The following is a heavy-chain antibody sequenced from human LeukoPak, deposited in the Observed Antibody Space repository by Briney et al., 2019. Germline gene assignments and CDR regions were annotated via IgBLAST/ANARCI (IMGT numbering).Heavy chain of an antibody. D-gene: IGHD6-6*01. CDR1: GGSFSGYY. Sequence: PSETLSLTCADYGGSFSGYYWSWIRQPPGKGLEWIGEINHSGSTNYNPSLKSRVTISVDTSKNQFSLKLSSVTAADTAVYYCARSIYGVGPFDYWGQGTLVTVFS. V-gene: IGHV4-34*01. CDR3: ARSIYGVGPFDY. J-gene: IGHJ4*02. CDR2: INHSGST.